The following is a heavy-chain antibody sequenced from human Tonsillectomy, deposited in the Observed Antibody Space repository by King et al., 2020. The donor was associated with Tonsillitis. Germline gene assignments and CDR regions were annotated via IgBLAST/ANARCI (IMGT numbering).Heavy chain of an antibody. Sequence: VQLVESGGGVVQPGRSLRLSCAASGFTFSSYAMHLFRQAPGKGLDWVAVISYDGRNKHYADSVNGQFTISRDNYKNTLYLQINSLRAEDTAVYYCARERDGRGWNHDSFDYWGQGTLVTVSS. D-gene: IGHD1-14*01. J-gene: IGHJ4*02. CDR1: GFTFSSYA. V-gene: IGHV3-30*04. CDR2: ISYDGRNK. CDR3: ARERDGRGWNHDSFDY.